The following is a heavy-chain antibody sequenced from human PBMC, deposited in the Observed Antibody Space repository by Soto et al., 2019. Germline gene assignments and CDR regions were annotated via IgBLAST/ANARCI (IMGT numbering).Heavy chain of an antibody. V-gene: IGHV3-30-3*01. CDR1: GFIFSSYA. D-gene: IGHD3-22*01. J-gene: IGHJ4*02. CDR3: ARDGAPYYYDSSGYFDY. Sequence: PGGSLRLSCAASGFIFSSYAMHWVRQAPGKGLEWVAVISYDGSSKYYADSVKGRFTISRDNSKNTLYLQMNSLSVEDTAVCYCARDGAPYYYDSSGYFDYWGQGTLVTVSS. CDR2: ISYDGSSK.